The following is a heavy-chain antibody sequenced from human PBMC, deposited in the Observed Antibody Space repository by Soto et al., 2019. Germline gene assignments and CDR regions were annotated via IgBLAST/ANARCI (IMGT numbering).Heavy chain of an antibody. CDR2: INHSGST. D-gene: IGHD4-17*01. Sequence: SETLSLTCAVYGGSFSGYYWSWIRQPPGKGLEWIGEINHSGSTNYNPSLKSRVTISVDTSKNQFSLKLSSVTAADTAVYYCARDTVTTSDGVGPGYYYYGMDVWGQGTTVTVS. J-gene: IGHJ6*02. V-gene: IGHV4-34*01. CDR1: GGSFSGYY. CDR3: ARDTVTTSDGVGPGYYYYGMDV.